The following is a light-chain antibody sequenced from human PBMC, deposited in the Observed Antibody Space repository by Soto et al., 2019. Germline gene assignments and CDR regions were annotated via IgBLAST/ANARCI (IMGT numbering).Light chain of an antibody. CDR2: GAS. CDR3: QQSYSTLLS. CDR1: QTISTF. V-gene: IGKV1-39*01. Sequence: DIELTQSPSSLSASVGDRVTITCRASQTISTFLNWYQHKRGKAPKLLIHGASGLQSGVPFRFSGSGSGTDFSLTISDLQPEDSAIYYCQQSYSTLLSFGGGTEVEI. J-gene: IGKJ4*01.